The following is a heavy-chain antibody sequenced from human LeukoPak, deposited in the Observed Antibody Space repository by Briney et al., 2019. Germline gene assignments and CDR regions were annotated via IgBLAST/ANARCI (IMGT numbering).Heavy chain of an antibody. D-gene: IGHD5-12*01. CDR3: AKTNLRLDWYFDL. CDR1: GFTFSSYA. Sequence: GGSLRLSCAASGFTFSSYAMSWFRQAPGKGLEWVSAITGSGVTTYFADSVKGRFTISRDNSKDTLYLQMNSLRAEDTAVYYCAKTNLRLDWYFDLWGRGALATVSS. V-gene: IGHV3-23*01. CDR2: ITGSGVTT. J-gene: IGHJ2*01.